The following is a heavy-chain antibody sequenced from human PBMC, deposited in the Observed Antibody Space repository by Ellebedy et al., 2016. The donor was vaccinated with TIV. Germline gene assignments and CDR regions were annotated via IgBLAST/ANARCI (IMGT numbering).Heavy chain of an antibody. CDR2: LNRDPGYI. V-gene: IGHV3-21*01. J-gene: IGHJ6*02. CDR3: TRDGNRGFDMDV. CDR1: GFTFSTYA. Sequence: GGSLRLXCAASGFTFSTYAMNWVRQAPGKGLEWVSYLNRDPGYIMYAESAKGRFTISRDNAKNSLYLQMNSLRAEDTAVYYCTRDGNRGFDMDVWGQGTMVTVS. D-gene: IGHD2/OR15-2a*01.